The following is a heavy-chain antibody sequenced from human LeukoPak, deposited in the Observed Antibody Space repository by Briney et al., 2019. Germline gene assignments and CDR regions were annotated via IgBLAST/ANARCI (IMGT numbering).Heavy chain of an antibody. V-gene: IGHV3-30-3*01. CDR3: ARDSAVAGTVTYYYYGMDV. D-gene: IGHD6-19*01. J-gene: IGHJ6*02. CDR2: ISYDGSNK. CDR1: GFTFKDYA. Sequence: GGSLRLSCAASGFTFKDYAMHWVRQAPGKGLEWVAVISYDGSNKYYADSVKGRFTISRDNSKNTLYLQMNSLRAEDTAVYYCARDSAVAGTVTYYYYGMDVWGQGTTVTVSS.